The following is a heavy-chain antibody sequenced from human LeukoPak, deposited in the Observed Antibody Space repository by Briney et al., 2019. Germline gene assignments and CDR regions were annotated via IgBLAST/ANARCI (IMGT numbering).Heavy chain of an antibody. D-gene: IGHD3-3*01. CDR2: INPNSGGT. Sequence: GASVKVSCKASGYTFTCYYMHWVRQAPGQGLEWMGWINPNSGGTNYAQKFQGRVTMTRDTSISTAYMELSRLRSDDTAVYYCARDLSITIFGVVISLTFDIWGQGTMVTVSS. CDR1: GYTFTCYY. J-gene: IGHJ3*02. V-gene: IGHV1-2*02. CDR3: ARDLSITIFGVVISLTFDI.